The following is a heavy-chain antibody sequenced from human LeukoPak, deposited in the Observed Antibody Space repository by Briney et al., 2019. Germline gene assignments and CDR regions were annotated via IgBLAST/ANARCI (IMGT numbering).Heavy chain of an antibody. D-gene: IGHD1-26*01. Sequence: PGGSLRLSCAASGFTVSTNFMSWVRQAPGKGLEWVSVIYSGGSTYYADSVKGRFTISRDNAKNLVYLEMNSLRAEDTAVYYCARVPGEMGATLAYLDYWGQGTLVIVSS. J-gene: IGHJ4*02. V-gene: IGHV3-53*01. CDR2: IYSGGST. CDR1: GFTVSTNF. CDR3: ARVPGEMGATLAYLDY.